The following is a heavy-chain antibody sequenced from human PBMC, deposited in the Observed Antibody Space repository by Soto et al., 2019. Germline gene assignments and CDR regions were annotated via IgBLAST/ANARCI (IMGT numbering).Heavy chain of an antibody. J-gene: IGHJ4*02. Sequence: VASVKVSCKTSGYTFTSYDIHWVRQATGQGLEWMGWMNPYSGNTGYAPKFQGRVTMTRNTSISTAYMELSSLRSEDTAVYYCARVFTVRRGSGSDYWGQGTPVTVSS. CDR2: MNPYSGNT. CDR1: GYTFTSYD. V-gene: IGHV1-8*01. D-gene: IGHD1-26*01. CDR3: ARVFTVRRGSGSDY.